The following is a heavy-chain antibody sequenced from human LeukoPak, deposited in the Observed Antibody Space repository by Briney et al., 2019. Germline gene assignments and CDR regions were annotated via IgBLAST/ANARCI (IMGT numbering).Heavy chain of an antibody. CDR2: LFASGKT. CDR3: AGSVYSQPDQ. CDR1: TLSVSYNY. D-gene: IGHD4-11*01. J-gene: IGHJ4*02. V-gene: IGHV3-53*01. Sequence: GGSLRLSCAASTLSVSYNYMNWVRQAPGKGLEWVALLFASGKTYYADSVKGRFTISGDPSKSSLYLQMNSLRFEDTALYFCAGSVYSQPDQWGQGTQVTVSS.